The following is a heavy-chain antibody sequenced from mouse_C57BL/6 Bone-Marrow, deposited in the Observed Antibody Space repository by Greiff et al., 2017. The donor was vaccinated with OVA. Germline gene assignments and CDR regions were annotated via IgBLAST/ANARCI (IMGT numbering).Heavy chain of an antibody. CDR2: IWSGGST. CDR1: GFSLTSYG. CDR3: ATYGNCSWFAY. V-gene: IGHV2-2*01. Sequence: VQRVESGPGLVQPSQSLSITCTVSGFSLTSYGVHWVRQSPGKGLEWLGVIWSGGSTDYNAAFISRLSISKDNSKSQVFFKMNSLQADDTAIYYCATYGNCSWFAYWGQGTLVTVSA. J-gene: IGHJ3*01. D-gene: IGHD2-1*01.